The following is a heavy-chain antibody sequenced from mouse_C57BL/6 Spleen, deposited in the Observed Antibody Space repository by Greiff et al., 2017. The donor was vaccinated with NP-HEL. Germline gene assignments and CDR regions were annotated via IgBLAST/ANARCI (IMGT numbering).Heavy chain of an antibody. CDR2: ISYDGSN. CDR3: AREGSKGDYYAMDY. J-gene: IGHJ4*01. Sequence: EVQLVESGPGLVKPSQSLSLTCSVTGYSITSGYYWNWIRQFPGNKLEWMGYISYDGSNNYNPSLKNRISITRDTSKNQFFLKLNSVTTEDTATYYCAREGSKGDYYAMDYWGQGTSVTVSS. D-gene: IGHD1-1*01. V-gene: IGHV3-6*01. CDR1: GYSITSGYY.